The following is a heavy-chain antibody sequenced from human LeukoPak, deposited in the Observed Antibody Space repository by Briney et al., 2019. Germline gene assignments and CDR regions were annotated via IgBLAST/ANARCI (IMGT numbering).Heavy chain of an antibody. CDR1: GFTFSSYG. Sequence: GGSLRLSCAASGFTFSSYGMHWVGQAPGKGLEGGAVICYDGSNKYYADSVKGRFTLSRDNSKNTLYLQMNSLRSEDTAVYYCAINNPNYYDSSGYGDWGNWFDPWGQGTLVTVSS. D-gene: IGHD3-22*01. J-gene: IGHJ5*02. V-gene: IGHV3-30*02. CDR3: AINNPNYYDSSGYGDWGNWFDP. CDR2: ICYDGSNK.